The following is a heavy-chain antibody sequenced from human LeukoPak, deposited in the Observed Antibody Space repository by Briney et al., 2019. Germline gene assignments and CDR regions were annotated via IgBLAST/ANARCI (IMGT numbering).Heavy chain of an antibody. V-gene: IGHV4-39*01. Sequence: SETLSLTCTVSGGSISSSSYYWGWIRQPPGKGQEWIGSIYYSGSTYYNPSLKSRVTISVDTSKNQFSLKLSSVTAADTAVYYCARHRGSSGYPSPFDYWGQGTLVTVSS. CDR2: IYYSGST. CDR3: ARHRGSSGYPSPFDY. J-gene: IGHJ4*02. CDR1: GGSISSSSYY. D-gene: IGHD5-12*01.